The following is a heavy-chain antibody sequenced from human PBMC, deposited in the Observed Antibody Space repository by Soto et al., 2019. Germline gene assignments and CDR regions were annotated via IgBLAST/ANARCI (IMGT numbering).Heavy chain of an antibody. Sequence: SVKVSCKASGGTFSSYAISWVRQAPGQGLEWMGGIIPIFGTANYAQKFQGRVTITADESTSTAYMELSSLRSEDTAVYYCARDLVRIFQPNIFDDRPAKAATYYYYGMDVWGQGTTVTVSS. CDR2: IIPIFGTA. D-gene: IGHD2-15*01. V-gene: IGHV1-69*13. CDR3: ARDLVRIFQPNIFDDRPAKAATYYYYGMDV. CDR1: GGTFSSYA. J-gene: IGHJ6*02.